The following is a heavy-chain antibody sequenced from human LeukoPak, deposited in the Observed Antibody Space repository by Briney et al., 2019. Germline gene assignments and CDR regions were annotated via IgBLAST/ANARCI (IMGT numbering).Heavy chain of an antibody. V-gene: IGHV5-51*01. CDR2: IYPGDSDT. CDR1: GYSFTTYW. CDR3: ARRGYSYSDFDF. Sequence: GESLKISCKGSGYSFTTYWIGWVRQMPGKGLDWMGIIYPGDSDTRYSPSFRGQVPISADKSITTAYLQWSGLKASDTAMYYCARRGYSYSDFDFWGQGTLVTVSS. J-gene: IGHJ4*02. D-gene: IGHD5-18*01.